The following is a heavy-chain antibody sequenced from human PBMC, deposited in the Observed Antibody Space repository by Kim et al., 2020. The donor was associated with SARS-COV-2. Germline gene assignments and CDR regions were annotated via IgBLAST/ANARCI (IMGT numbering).Heavy chain of an antibody. D-gene: IGHD3-3*01. CDR3: AKDSHDFWSGYNYYYYYMDV. J-gene: IGHJ6*03. CDR1: GFTFSSYG. Sequence: GGSLRLSCAASGFTFSSYGMHWVRQAPGKGLEWVAVISYDGSNKYYADSVKGRFTISRDNSKNTLYLQMNSLRAEDTAVYYCAKDSHDFWSGYNYYYYYMDVWAKGPRSPSP. V-gene: IGHV3-30*18. CDR2: ISYDGSNK.